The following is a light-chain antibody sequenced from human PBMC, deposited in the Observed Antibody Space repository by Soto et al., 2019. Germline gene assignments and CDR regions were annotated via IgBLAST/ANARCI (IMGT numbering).Light chain of an antibody. CDR3: QQYNNWPTWT. CDR2: GAS. J-gene: IGKJ1*01. CDR1: QSVGNMF. Sequence: EIVLTQSPDTLSLSPGDRATLSCRASQSVGNMFLAWFQQKPGQAPRLLIYGASTRATGIPARFSGSGSGTEFTLTISSLQSEDFAVYYCQQYNNWPTWTFGQGTKVDI. V-gene: IGKV3-15*01.